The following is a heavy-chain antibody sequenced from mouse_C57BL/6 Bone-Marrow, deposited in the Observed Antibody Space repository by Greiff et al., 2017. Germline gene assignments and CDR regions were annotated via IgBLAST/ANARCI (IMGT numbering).Heavy chain of an antibody. CDR3: GRWENWEGY. D-gene: IGHD4-1*01. CDR1: GYTFTSYG. J-gene: IGHJ2*01. Sequence: QVQLKQSGAELARPGASVKLSCKASGYTFTSYGISWVKQRTGQGLEWIGEIYPRSGNTYYNEKFKGKATLTADKSSSTAYMELRSLTSEDSAVDFGGRWENWEGYWGQGTTLTVSS. CDR2: IYPRSGNT. V-gene: IGHV1-81*01.